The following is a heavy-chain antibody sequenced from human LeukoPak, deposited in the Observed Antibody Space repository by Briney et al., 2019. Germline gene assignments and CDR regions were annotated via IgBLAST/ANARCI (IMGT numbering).Heavy chain of an antibody. J-gene: IGHJ4*02. CDR3: AREGPPDY. CDR2: ISISGSTK. Sequence: GGSLRLSCAASGFTFSSFEMNWVRQAPGKGLERVSYISISGSTKYYADSVKGRFTISRDNAKNSLYLQMNSLRVEDTAVYYCAREGPPDYWGQGTLVTVSS. V-gene: IGHV3-48*03. CDR1: GFTFSSFE.